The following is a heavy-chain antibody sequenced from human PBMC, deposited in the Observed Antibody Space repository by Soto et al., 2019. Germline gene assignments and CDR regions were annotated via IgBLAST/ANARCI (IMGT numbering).Heavy chain of an antibody. CDR2: INHSGST. J-gene: IGHJ4*02. CDR1: GGSFSGYY. Sequence: PSETLSLTCAVYGGSFSGYYWSWIRQPPGKGLEWIGEINHSGSTNYNPSLKSRVTISVDTSKNQFSLKLSSVTAADTAVYYCARGYCSSTRCYSQNLDYWGQGALVTVSS. CDR3: ARGYCSSTRCYSQNLDY. D-gene: IGHD2-2*01. V-gene: IGHV4-34*01.